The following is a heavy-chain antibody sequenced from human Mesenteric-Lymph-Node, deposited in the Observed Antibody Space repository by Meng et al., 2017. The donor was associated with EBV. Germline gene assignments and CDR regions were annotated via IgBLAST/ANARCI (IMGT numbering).Heavy chain of an antibody. CDR1: GAFTGYY. CDR3: AREGGA. CDR2: TSRTDGSA. V-gene: IGHV1-46*01. J-gene: IGHJ5*02. Sequence: HVQVEQPGAEVKTPWASLKGSCKASGAFTGYYIYWVRQAPGQGLEWMGMTSRTDGSATYAQKFQGRLTMTSDTSTTTAYMELSSLRSEDTAVYYCAREGGAWGQGTLVTVSS.